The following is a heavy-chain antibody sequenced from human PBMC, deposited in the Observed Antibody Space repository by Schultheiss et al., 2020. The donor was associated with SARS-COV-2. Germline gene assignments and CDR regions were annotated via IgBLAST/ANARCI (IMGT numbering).Heavy chain of an antibody. D-gene: IGHD1-26*01. V-gene: IGHV1-8*02. CDR1: GGTFSSYA. J-gene: IGHJ4*02. CDR2: MNPNSGNT. CDR3: ARGGFSGRYLDY. Sequence: ASVKVSCKASGGTFSSYAISWVRQAPGQGLEWMGWMNPNSGNTGYAQKFQGRVTMTRNTSISTAYMELSSLRSEDTAVYYCARGGFSGRYLDYWGQGTLVTVSS.